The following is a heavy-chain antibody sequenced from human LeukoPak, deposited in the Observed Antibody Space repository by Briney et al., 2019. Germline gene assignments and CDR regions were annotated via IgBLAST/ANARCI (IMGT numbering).Heavy chain of an antibody. CDR2: IYYSGST. V-gene: IGHV4-39*07. D-gene: IGHD2-21*01. J-gene: IGHJ6*03. CDR3: ARGGDRYYYYYYMDV. CDR1: GGSISSSSYY. Sequence: SETLSLTCTVSGGSISSSSYYWGWIRQPPGKGLEWIGSIYYSGSTYYNPSLKSRVTISVDKSKNQFSLKLSSVTAADTAVYYCARGGDRYYYYYYMDVWGKGTTVTVSS.